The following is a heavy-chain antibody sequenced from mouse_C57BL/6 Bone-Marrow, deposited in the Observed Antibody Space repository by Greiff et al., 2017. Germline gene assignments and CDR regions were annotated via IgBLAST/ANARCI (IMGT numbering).Heavy chain of an antibody. CDR1: GYTFTSYG. V-gene: IGHV1-81*01. CDR3: AREGDYDVMDY. J-gene: IGHJ4*01. CDR2: IYPRSGNT. D-gene: IGHD2-4*01. Sequence: VMLVESGAELARPGASVKLSCKASGYTFTSYGISWVKQRTGQGLEWIGEIYPRSGNTYYNEKFKGKATLTADKSSSTAYMELRSLTSEDSAVYFCAREGDYDVMDYWGQGTSVTVSS.